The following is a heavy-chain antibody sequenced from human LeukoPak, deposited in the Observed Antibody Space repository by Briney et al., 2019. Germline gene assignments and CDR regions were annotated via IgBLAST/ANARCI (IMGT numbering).Heavy chain of an antibody. J-gene: IGHJ4*02. CDR3: ARQVGGGTAVFN. Sequence: GESLKISCKGSGYSFTSHWMGRVRQMPGKGLEWMGIINPGDSETRYNPSFQGQVIISADKSITTAYLQWSSLKASDTAMYYCARQVGGGTAVFNWGQGTLVTVSS. V-gene: IGHV5-51*01. CDR2: INPGDSET. CDR1: GYSFTSHW. D-gene: IGHD1/OR15-1a*01.